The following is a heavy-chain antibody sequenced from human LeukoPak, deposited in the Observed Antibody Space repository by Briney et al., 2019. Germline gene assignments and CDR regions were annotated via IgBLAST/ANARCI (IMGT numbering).Heavy chain of an antibody. CDR3: ARVVTMVRGSFGY. J-gene: IGHJ4*02. CDR2: MNPNSGNT. D-gene: IGHD3-10*01. V-gene: IGHV1-8*01. CDR1: GYTFTSYD. Sequence: ASVKVSCKASGYTFTSYDINWVRQATGQGLEWMGWMNPNSGNTGYAQTLQGRVTMTRNTSISTAYMELSSLRSEDTAVYYCARVVTMVRGSFGYWGQGTLVTVSS.